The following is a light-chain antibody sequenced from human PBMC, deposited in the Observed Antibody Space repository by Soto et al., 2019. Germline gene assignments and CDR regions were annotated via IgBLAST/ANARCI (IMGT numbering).Light chain of an antibody. J-gene: IGKJ1*01. V-gene: IGKV3D-15*01. Sequence: EIVLTQSPATLSVSPGGRATLSCSASQSISDTLAWYQQKPGQAPRLLIYDASTRATGTPARFSGSGSGTEFTLTISSLQSEDFAVYYCQHFNRCPRTFGQGTKVDIK. CDR1: QSISDT. CDR2: DAS. CDR3: QHFNRCPRT.